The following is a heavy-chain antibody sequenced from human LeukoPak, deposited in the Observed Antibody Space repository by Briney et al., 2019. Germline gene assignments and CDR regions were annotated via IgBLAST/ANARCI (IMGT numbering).Heavy chain of an antibody. CDR1: GFTFSSYA. CDR2: ISGSGGST. J-gene: IGHJ3*02. D-gene: IGHD2-21*02. V-gene: IGHV3-23*01. CDR3: ARGRRVVVTAIGAFDI. Sequence: GSLRLSCAASGFTFSSYAMSWVRQAPGKGLEWVSGISGSGGSTYYADSVKGRFTISRDNSKNTLFLQVNSLRAEDTAVYYCARGRRVVVTAIGAFDIWGQGTMVTVSS.